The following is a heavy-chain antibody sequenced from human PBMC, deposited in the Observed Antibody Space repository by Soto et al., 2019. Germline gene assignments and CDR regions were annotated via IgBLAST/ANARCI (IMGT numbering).Heavy chain of an antibody. CDR2: ISTSGVTI. V-gene: IGHV3-11*01. D-gene: IGHD3-9*01. CDR1: GFKFSDYY. J-gene: IGHJ1*01. Sequence: QVHLVESGGGLVKPGGSLRLSCAASGFKFSDYYMSWIRQAPGKGLEWLSYISTSGVTIYQADSVKGRFTISRDNAKNSLYLQINNLRADDTALYYCARYYYDILTRLPHWGQGTLVTVSS. CDR3: ARYYYDILTRLPH.